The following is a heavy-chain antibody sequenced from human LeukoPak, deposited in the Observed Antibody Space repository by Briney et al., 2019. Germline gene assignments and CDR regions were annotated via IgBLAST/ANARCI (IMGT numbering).Heavy chain of an antibody. CDR3: ARVAGEKWPPNNWFDP. CDR2: IIPIFGTA. J-gene: IGHJ5*02. Sequence: SVKVSCKASGGTFSSYAISWVRQAPGQGLEWMGGIIPIFGTANYAQKFQGRVTITADESTSTAYMELSSLRSEDTAVYYCARVAGEKWPPNNWFDPWGQGTLVTVSS. D-gene: IGHD3-16*01. V-gene: IGHV1-69*13. CDR1: GGTFSSYA.